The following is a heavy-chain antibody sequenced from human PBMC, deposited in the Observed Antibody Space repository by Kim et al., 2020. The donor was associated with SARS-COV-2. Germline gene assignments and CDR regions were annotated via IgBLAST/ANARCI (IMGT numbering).Heavy chain of an antibody. J-gene: IGHJ6*04. V-gene: IGHV4-34*01. Sequence: RKSRVTISVDTSKNQFSLKLSSVTAADTAVYYCARESIIVVVPAATLLDVWGKGTTVTVSS. D-gene: IGHD2-2*01. CDR3: ARESIIVVVPAATLLDV.